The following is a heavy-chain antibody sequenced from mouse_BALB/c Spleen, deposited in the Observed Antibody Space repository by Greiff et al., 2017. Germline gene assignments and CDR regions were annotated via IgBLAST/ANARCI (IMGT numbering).Heavy chain of an antibody. V-gene: IGHV1-39*01. CDR3: ARTPNSLLRYYYAMDY. CDR1: GYSFTDYI. CDR2: INPYYGST. J-gene: IGHJ4*01. Sequence: VQLQQTGPELVKPGASVKISCKASGYSFTDYIMLWVKQSHGKSLEWIGNINPYYGSTSYNLKFKGKATLTVDKSSSTAYMQLNSLTSEDSAVYYCARTPNSLLRYYYAMDYWGQGTSVTVSS. D-gene: IGHD1-2*01.